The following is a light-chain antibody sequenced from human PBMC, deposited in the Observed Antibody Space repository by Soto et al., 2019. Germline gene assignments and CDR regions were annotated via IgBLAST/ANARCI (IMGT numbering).Light chain of an antibody. V-gene: IGKV1-39*01. CDR3: QQSYSTPRT. CDR2: AAS. CDR1: QSISSY. Sequence: DIQMTQSPSSLSASVGDRVTITCRASQSISSYLNWYQQKPGKAPKLLIYAASSLQRGVPSRFSGSGSGTDFTLTISSLQPEDFATYYCQQSYSTPRTFGQGTQVEIK. J-gene: IGKJ1*01.